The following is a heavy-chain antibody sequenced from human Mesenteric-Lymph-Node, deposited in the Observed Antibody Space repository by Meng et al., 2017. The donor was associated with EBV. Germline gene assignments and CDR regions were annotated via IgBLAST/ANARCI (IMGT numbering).Heavy chain of an antibody. J-gene: IGHJ4*02. CDR1: GGSSSSSNW. CDR3: ARTLSIAAAPFDY. CDR2: IYHSGST. V-gene: IGHV4-4*02. D-gene: IGHD6-13*01. Sequence: QVPLEEAGPGLVKPSGTLSLTCAVSGGSSSSSNWWSWVRQPPGKGLEWIGEIYHSGSTNYNPSLKSRVTISVDKSKNQFSLKLSSVTAADTAVYYCARTLSIAAAPFDYWGQGTLVTVSS.